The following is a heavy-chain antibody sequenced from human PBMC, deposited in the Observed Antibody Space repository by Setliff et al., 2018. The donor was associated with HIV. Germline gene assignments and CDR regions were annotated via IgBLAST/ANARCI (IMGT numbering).Heavy chain of an antibody. CDR1: GYTFTTYG. V-gene: IGHV1-69*10. CDR2: IIPILGIA. Sequence: GASVKVSCKPSGYTFTTYGLSWVRQAPGQGLEWMGGIIPILGIANYAQKFQGRVTITADKSTSTAYMELSSLRSEDTALYYCARVPRLGVPSDAFDIWGQGTMVTVSS. J-gene: IGHJ3*02. CDR3: ARVPRLGVPSDAFDI. D-gene: IGHD1-26*01.